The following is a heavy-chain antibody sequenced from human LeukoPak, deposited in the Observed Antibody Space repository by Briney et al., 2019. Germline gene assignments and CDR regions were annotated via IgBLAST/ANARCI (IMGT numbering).Heavy chain of an antibody. Sequence: GVLRLSCAASGFTFSSYAMSWVRQAPGKGLEWVSAISGSGGSTYYADSVKGRFTISRDNSKNTLYLQMNSLRAEDTAVYYCAKEEYYYDSSGPTAGGQGTLVTVSS. J-gene: IGHJ4*02. CDR3: AKEEYYYDSSGPTA. D-gene: IGHD3-22*01. CDR1: GFTFSSYA. V-gene: IGHV3-23*01. CDR2: ISGSGGST.